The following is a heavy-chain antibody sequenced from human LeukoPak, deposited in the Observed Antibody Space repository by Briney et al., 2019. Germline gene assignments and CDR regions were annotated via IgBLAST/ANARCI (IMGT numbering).Heavy chain of an antibody. CDR3: AKDLGYYDSSGAFDI. J-gene: IGHJ3*02. D-gene: IGHD3-22*01. Sequence: GRSLRLSCAASGFTFSSYGMHWVRQAPCKGLEWVAVIWYDGSNKYYADSVKGRFTISRDNSKNTLYLQMNSLRAEDTAVYYCAKDLGYYDSSGAFDIWDQGTMVTVSS. V-gene: IGHV3-33*06. CDR2: IWYDGSNK. CDR1: GFTFSSYG.